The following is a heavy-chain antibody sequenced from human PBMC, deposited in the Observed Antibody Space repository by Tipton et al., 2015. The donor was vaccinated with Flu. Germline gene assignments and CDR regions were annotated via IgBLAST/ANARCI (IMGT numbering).Heavy chain of an antibody. D-gene: IGHD6-19*01. V-gene: IGHV3-23*01. CDR3: AKSQRSRVGIVVTDGAFDI. J-gene: IGHJ3*02. CDR1: GLTFSNYA. CDR2: VSGGGGST. Sequence: SLRLSCAASGLTFSNYAMTWVRQAPGKGLEWVSGVSGGGGSTYYADSVKGRFTISRDNSKNTLYLQMNSLRAEDTAVYYCAKSQRSRVGIVVTDGAFDIWGLGTMVTVSS.